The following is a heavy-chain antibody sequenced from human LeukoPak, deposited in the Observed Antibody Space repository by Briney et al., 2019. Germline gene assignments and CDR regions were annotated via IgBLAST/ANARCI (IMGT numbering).Heavy chain of an antibody. CDR2: ISYDGSNK. J-gene: IGHJ4*02. D-gene: IGHD1-26*01. CDR1: GFTFSSYA. CDR3: AREILLRGFDY. Sequence: GGCLRLSCAASGFTFSSYAMHWVRQAPGKGLEWVAVISYDGSNKYYADSVKGRFTISRDNSKNTLYLQMNSLRAEDTAVYYCAREILLRGFDYWGQGTLVSVSS. V-gene: IGHV3-30-3*01.